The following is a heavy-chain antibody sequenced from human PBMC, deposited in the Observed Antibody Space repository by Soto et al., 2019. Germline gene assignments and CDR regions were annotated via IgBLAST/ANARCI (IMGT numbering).Heavy chain of an antibody. CDR2: IWYDGSNK. J-gene: IGHJ2*01. V-gene: IGHV3-33*01. Sequence: QVQLVESGGGVVQPGRSLRLSCAASGFTFSSYGMHWVRQAPGKGLEWVAVIWYDGSNKYYADSVKGRFTISRDNSKNTLYLQMNSLRAEETAVYYCARDQIKVDGSYPYPWYFDLWGRGTLVTVSS. CDR1: GFTFSSYG. CDR3: ARDQIKVDGSYPYPWYFDL. D-gene: IGHD1-26*01.